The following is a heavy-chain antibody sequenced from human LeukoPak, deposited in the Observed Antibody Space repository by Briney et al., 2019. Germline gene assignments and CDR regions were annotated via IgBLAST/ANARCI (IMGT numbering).Heavy chain of an antibody. CDR1: GFTFSSYS. Sequence: GGSLRLSCAASGFTFSSYSMNWVRQAPGKGLEWVSYIRSSGSTIYYADSVKGRFTISRDNAKNSLYLQMNSLRAEDTAVYYCARDLRGGSSSGGVDYWGRGTLVTVSS. CDR3: ARDLRGGSSSGGVDY. J-gene: IGHJ4*02. CDR2: IRSSGSTI. D-gene: IGHD6-6*01. V-gene: IGHV3-48*01.